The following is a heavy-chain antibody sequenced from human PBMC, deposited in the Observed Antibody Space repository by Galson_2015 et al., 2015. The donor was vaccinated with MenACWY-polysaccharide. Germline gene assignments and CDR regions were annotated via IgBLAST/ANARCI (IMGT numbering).Heavy chain of an antibody. CDR1: GFSFGAWY. J-gene: IGHJ6*02. CDR3: AKGPYGLDV. V-gene: IGHV3-11*01. CDR2: ISKSGDYI. Sequence: SLRLCGAASGFSFGAWYMSWVRQAPGKGLEWLSYISKSGDYIYYGDSVKGRFAISRDNAKNSVYLQLNSLEVEYTAIYYCAKGPYGLDVWGQGTTVTVSS.